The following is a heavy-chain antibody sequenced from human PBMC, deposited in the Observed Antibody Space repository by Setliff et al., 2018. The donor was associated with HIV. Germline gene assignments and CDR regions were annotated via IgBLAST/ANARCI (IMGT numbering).Heavy chain of an antibody. Sequence: PSETLSLTCTVSGGSISSSIYYWGWIRQPPGKGLEWIGFIYYSGSTYYYGGSTYYNPSLKSRVTISVDTSKNQFSLKLSSVTAAGTAVYYCARHDTEYSSYPIDYWGQGNLVTVSS. V-gene: IGHV4-39*01. CDR2: IYYSGSTYYYGGST. CDR3: ARHDTEYSSYPIDY. CDR1: GGSISSSIYY. J-gene: IGHJ4*02. D-gene: IGHD6-6*01.